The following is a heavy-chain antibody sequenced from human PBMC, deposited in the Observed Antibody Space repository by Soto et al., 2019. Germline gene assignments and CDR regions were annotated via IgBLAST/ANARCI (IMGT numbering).Heavy chain of an antibody. CDR1: GYTFTGYY. J-gene: IGHJ6*02. D-gene: IGHD3-3*01. CDR2: INPNSGGT. Sequence: AAVKVSCKASGYTFTGYYMHWVRQAPGQGLEWMGWINPNSGGTNYAQKFQGRVTMTRDTSISTAYMELSRLRSDDTAVYYCARGGFLEWLLSYYGMDVWGQGTTVTVYS. V-gene: IGHV1-2*02. CDR3: ARGGFLEWLLSYYGMDV.